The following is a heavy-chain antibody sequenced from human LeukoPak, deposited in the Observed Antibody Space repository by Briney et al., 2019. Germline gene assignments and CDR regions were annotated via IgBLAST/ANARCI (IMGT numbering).Heavy chain of an antibody. CDR3: ERRSYSGGYFDY. V-gene: IGHV3-13*01. CDR2: IGTAGDT. D-gene: IGHD1-26*01. CDR1: GFTFSSYD. Sequence: GGSLRLSCAASGFTFSSYDMHWVRQATGKGLEWVSAIGTAGDTYYPGSVKGRFTISRENAKNSLYLQMNSLRAGDTAVYYCERRSYSGGYFDYWGQGTLVPVSS. J-gene: IGHJ4*02.